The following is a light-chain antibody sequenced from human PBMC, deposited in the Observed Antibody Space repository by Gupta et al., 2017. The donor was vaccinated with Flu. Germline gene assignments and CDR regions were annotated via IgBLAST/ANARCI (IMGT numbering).Light chain of an antibody. V-gene: IGKV1-5*03. CDR3: QQYDDYSTFT. Sequence: DIQMTQSPSTLSASVGDRVTITCRASQTVNSYLAWYQQKPGKAPNLLIYRASNLKRGVPSRFSGSESGREFALTISSRQPDDFAAYYCQQYDDYSTFTFGHGTKVDIK. J-gene: IGKJ3*01. CDR2: RAS. CDR1: QTVNSY.